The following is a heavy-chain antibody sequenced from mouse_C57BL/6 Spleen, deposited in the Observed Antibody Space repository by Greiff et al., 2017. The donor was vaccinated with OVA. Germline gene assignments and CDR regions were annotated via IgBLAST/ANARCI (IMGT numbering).Heavy chain of an antibody. V-gene: IGHV1-52*01. CDR2: IDPSDSET. J-gene: IGHJ2*01. D-gene: IGHD1-1*01. CDR3: AREDNYGSSYDRFDD. CDR1: GYTFTSYW. Sequence: VQLQQSGAELVRPGSSVKLSCKASGYTFTSYWMHWVKQRPIQGLEWIGNIDPSDSETHYNQKFKDKATLTVDKSSSTAYMQLSSLTSEDSAVYYCAREDNYGSSYDRFDDWGQGTTLTVSS.